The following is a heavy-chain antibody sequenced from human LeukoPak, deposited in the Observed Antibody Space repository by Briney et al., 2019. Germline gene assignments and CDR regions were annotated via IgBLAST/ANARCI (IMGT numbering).Heavy chain of an antibody. J-gene: IGHJ4*02. Sequence: SGPTLVNPTPTLTLTCTFSGFSLNTRGVGVAWIRQPPGKALEWLALIYWNDDNRYSPSLKRRLTITKDTSKNQVVLTMTNMDPVDTATYYCAHSTFDSGNSYFDQWGQGTLVTVSS. D-gene: IGHD3-16*01. CDR1: GFSLNTRGVG. CDR3: AHSTFDSGNSYFDQ. V-gene: IGHV2-5*01. CDR2: IYWNDDN.